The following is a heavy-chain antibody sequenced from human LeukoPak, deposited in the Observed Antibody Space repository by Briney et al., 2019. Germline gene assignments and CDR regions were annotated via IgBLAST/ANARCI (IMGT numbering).Heavy chain of an antibody. Sequence: PGRSLRLSCAASGFTFDDYATHWVRQAPGKGLEWVSGISWNSGSIGYADSVKGRFTISRDNAKNSLHLQMNSLRAEDTALYYCAKDYCSGGSCYPSFDYWGQGTLVTVSS. CDR2: ISWNSGSI. V-gene: IGHV3-9*01. CDR3: AKDYCSGGSCYPSFDY. D-gene: IGHD2-15*01. J-gene: IGHJ4*02. CDR1: GFTFDDYA.